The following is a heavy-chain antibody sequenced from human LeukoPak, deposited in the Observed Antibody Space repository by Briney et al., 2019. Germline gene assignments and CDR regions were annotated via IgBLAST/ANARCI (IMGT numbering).Heavy chain of an antibody. D-gene: IGHD6-13*01. CDR1: GFTFSNAW. Sequence: PGGSLRLSCAASGFTFSNAWMSWVRQAPGKGLEWVSAISGSGGSTYYADSVKGRFTISRDNSKNTLYLQMNSLRAEDTAVYYCAKASSSWYDYYGMDVWGQGTTVTVSS. V-gene: IGHV3-23*01. CDR3: AKASSSWYDYYGMDV. CDR2: ISGSGGST. J-gene: IGHJ6*02.